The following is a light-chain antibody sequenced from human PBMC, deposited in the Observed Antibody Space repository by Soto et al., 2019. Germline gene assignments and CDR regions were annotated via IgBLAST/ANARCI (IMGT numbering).Light chain of an antibody. CDR1: ISNIGNHY. CDR2: DNN. Sequence: QSVLTQPPSVSAAPGQKVTISCAGSISNIGNHYVSWYQHLPGTAPKFLLYDNNNLPSGIPDRFFGSKSGTSATLGITGLQTGDEADYYCGTWDSSLSAVVFGGGTKLTVL. V-gene: IGLV1-51*01. CDR3: GTWDSSLSAVV. J-gene: IGLJ2*01.